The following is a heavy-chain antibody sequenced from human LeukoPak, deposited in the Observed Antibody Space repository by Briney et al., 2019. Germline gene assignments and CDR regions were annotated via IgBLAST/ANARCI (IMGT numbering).Heavy chain of an antibody. CDR1: GWSFNDYY. CDR2: VNARGDT. D-gene: IGHD2-2*01. V-gene: IGHV4-34*01. J-gene: IGHJ5*02. Sequence: SETLSLTCAVYGWSFNDYYWNWIRQPPGMGLEWIGEVNARGDTNYNPSLKGRVTTSVDTSKNQFSLRLTSMIAADTAVYYCARGQVPAARGYNWFDPWGQGTLVTVSS. CDR3: ARGQVPAARGYNWFDP.